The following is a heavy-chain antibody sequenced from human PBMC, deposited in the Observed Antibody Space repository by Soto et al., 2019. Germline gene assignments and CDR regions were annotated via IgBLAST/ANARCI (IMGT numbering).Heavy chain of an antibody. V-gene: IGHV4-34*01. D-gene: IGHD2-15*01. CDR3: ARWALGGAGSCQVVAALCGMDV. J-gene: IGHJ6*02. Sequence: SETLSLTCAVYGGSFSGYYWSWIRQPPGKGLEWIGEINHSGSTNYNPSLKSRVTISVDTSKNQFSLKLSSVTAADTAVYYCARWALGGAGSCQVVAALCGMDVWGQGTTVTVSS. CDR1: GGSFSGYY. CDR2: INHSGST.